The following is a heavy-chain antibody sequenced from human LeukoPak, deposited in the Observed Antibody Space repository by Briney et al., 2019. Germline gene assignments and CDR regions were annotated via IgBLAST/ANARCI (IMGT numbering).Heavy chain of an antibody. V-gene: IGHV5-51*01. J-gene: IGHJ4*02. CDR1: GYSFTDYW. D-gene: IGHD3-22*01. Sequence: GESLKISCRGSGYSFTDYWIGWVRQMPGKGLEWMGIIYPGDSDTRYSPSFQGQVAISADKSISTAYLQWSSLKASDTAMYYCARHMSTLDYYDSSGYPDYWGQGTLVTVSS. CDR3: ARHMSTLDYYDSSGYPDY. CDR2: IYPGDSDT.